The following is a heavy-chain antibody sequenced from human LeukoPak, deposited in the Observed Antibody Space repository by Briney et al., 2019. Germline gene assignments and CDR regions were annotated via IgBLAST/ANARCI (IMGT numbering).Heavy chain of an antibody. CDR2: IYHSGRT. CDR1: EGSIGTYY. CDR3: ARGRNVDFWSGYYLDY. D-gene: IGHD3-3*01. V-gene: IGHV4-59*01. J-gene: IGHJ4*02. Sequence: SETLSLTCTVSEGSIGTYYWSWIRQPPGKGLEWIGYIYHSGRTNYNPSLRSRVAISVDTSKNQFSLKLNSVTAADTAVYYCARGRNVDFWSGYYLDYWGQGTLVTVSS.